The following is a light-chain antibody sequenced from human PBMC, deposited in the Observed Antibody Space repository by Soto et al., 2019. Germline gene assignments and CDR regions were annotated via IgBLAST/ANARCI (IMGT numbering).Light chain of an antibody. Sequence: EIVLTQSPGTLSLSPGERATLSCRASQSFSNNYLAWYQQKPGQAPRLLIYGASSRATGIPDRFSGSGSGTDFTLTISRLEPDDFAVYYCQQYRDSRTFGQGTKVEIK. CDR3: QQYRDSRT. CDR2: GAS. CDR1: QSFSNNY. J-gene: IGKJ1*01. V-gene: IGKV3-20*01.